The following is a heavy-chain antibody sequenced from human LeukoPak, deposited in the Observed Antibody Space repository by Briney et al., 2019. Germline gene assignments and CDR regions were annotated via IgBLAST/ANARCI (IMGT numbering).Heavy chain of an antibody. CDR1: GGSFSGYY. Sequence: KPSETLSLTCAAYGGSFSGYYWSWIRQPPGKGLEWIGEINHSGSTNYNPSLKSRVTISVDTSKNQFSLKLSSVTAADTAVYYCARESIGCSSTSCSRPPFDYWGQGTLVAVSS. CDR2: INHSGST. J-gene: IGHJ4*02. D-gene: IGHD2-2*01. V-gene: IGHV4-34*01. CDR3: ARESIGCSSTSCSRPPFDY.